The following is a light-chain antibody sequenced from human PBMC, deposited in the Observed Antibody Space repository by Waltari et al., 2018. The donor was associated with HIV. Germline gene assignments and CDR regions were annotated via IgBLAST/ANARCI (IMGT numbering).Light chain of an antibody. V-gene: IGKV4-1*01. Sequence: DIVMTQSPDSLAACLGERATTNCKLCQSVLHWSTNQSYLAWYQQKLGQPPKLLIYWASIRESGVPDRFSGSGSGTDFTLTISSLQAEDVAVYYCQQYYDSPLTFGGGTKVEI. CDR1: QSVLHWSTNQSY. CDR2: WAS. J-gene: IGKJ4*01. CDR3: QQYYDSPLT.